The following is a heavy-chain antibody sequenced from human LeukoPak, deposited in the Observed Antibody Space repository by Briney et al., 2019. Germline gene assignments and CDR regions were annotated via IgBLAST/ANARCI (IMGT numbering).Heavy chain of an antibody. CDR1: GGSISSYY. Sequence: SETLSLTCTVSGGSISSYYWSWIRQPPGKGLEWIGYIYYSGSTNYNPSLKSRVTISVDTSKNQFSLKLSSVTAADTAVYYCARATWLPVGLYYYDSSGYYYYFDSWGQGTLVTVSS. D-gene: IGHD3-22*01. CDR3: ARATWLPVGLYYYDSSGYYYYFDS. CDR2: IYYSGST. J-gene: IGHJ4*02. V-gene: IGHV4-59*01.